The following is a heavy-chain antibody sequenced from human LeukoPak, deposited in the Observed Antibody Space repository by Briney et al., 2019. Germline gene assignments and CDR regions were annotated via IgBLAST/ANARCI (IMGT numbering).Heavy chain of an antibody. Sequence: GGSLRLSCLASGFAFSAYEMNWVRQAPGKGLEWVSYIAGSDTTTYYADSVKGRFTIFRDNAKNSLYLQMNSLRAEDAALYYCTTLGYHLDSWGQGTLVTVSS. D-gene: IGHD3-22*01. CDR1: GFAFSAYE. V-gene: IGHV3-48*03. J-gene: IGHJ4*02. CDR3: TTLGYHLDS. CDR2: IAGSDTTT.